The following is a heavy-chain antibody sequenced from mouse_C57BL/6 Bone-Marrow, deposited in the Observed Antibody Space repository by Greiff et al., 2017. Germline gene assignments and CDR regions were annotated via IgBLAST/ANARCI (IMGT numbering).Heavy chain of an antibody. CDR1: DSEVFPIAY. CDR2: ILPSIGRT. D-gene: IGHD1-1*01. V-gene: IGHV15-2*01. CDR3: ARWGYYGSSYPRYFDV. Sequence: QVQLQQSGSELRSPGSSVKLSCKDFDSEVFPIAYMSWVRQKPGHGFEWIGGILPSIGRTIYGEKFEDKATLDADTLSNTAYLELNSLTSEDSAIYYCARWGYYGSSYPRYFDVWGTGTTVTVSS. J-gene: IGHJ1*03.